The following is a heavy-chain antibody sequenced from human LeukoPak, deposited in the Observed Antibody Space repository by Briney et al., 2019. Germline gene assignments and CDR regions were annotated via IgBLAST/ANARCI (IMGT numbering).Heavy chain of an antibody. CDR1: GGSISSGGYS. D-gene: IGHD3-10*01. Sequence: SQTLSPTCAVSGGSISSGGYSWSWIRQPPGKGLEWIGYIYHSGSTYYNPSLKSRVTISVDRSKNQFSLKLSSVTAADTTVYYCARGVRGLFDSFGELEDAFDIWGQGTIVTVSS. V-gene: IGHV4-30-2*01. J-gene: IGHJ3*02. CDR3: ARGVRGLFDSFGELEDAFDI. CDR2: IYHSGST.